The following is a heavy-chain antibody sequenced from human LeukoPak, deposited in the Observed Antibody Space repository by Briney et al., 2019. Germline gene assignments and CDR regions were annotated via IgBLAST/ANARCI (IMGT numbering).Heavy chain of an antibody. D-gene: IGHD3-3*01. Sequence: PSQTLSLTCTVSGGSISSGDYYWSWIRQPPGKGLEWIGYIYYSGSTYYNPSLKSRVTISVDTSKNQFSLKLSSVTAADTAVYYCARQDDFWSAPLYAFDIWGQGTMVTVSS. J-gene: IGHJ3*02. CDR1: GGSISSGDYY. CDR3: ARQDDFWSAPLYAFDI. V-gene: IGHV4-30-4*08. CDR2: IYYSGST.